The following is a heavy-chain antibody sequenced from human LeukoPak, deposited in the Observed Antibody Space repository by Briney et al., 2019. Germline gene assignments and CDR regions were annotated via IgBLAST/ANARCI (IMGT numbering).Heavy chain of an antibody. Sequence: GGSLRLSCTASGFIFSGYYMSWVCQAPGPGLEWMSYISNSDSTIYDADSVKRRFPRSRDNANNSVYVQMNSLRAEDTAVYYCAREVRLLSYWGQGNLVSVSS. D-gene: IGHD2-15*01. CDR1: GFIFSGYY. CDR2: ISNSDSTI. V-gene: IGHV3-11*01. J-gene: IGHJ4*02. CDR3: AREVRLLSY.